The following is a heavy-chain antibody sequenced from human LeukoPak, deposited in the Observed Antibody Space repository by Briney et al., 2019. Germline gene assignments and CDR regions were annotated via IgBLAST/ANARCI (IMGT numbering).Heavy chain of an antibody. J-gene: IGHJ5*02. CDR2: IYYSGST. D-gene: IGHD3-10*01. CDR3: AREGTSGGLNWLDP. CDR1: GGSISSYY. Sequence: SETQSLTCTVSGGSISSYYWSWIRQPPGKGLEWIGYIYYSGSTNYNPSLKSRVTMSVDTSKNQFSLRLSSVNAADTAVYFCAREGTSGGLNWLDPWGQGTLVTVSS. V-gene: IGHV4-59*12.